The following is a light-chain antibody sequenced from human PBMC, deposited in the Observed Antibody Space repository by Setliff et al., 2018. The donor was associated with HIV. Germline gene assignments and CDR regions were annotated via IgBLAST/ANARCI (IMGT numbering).Light chain of an antibody. J-gene: IGLJ1*01. CDR2: STS. CDR3: LLYYGGAQLGV. V-gene: IGLV7-43*01. CDR1: TGAVTSGYY. Sequence: QAVVTQEPSLTVSPGGTVTLTCASNTGAVTSGYYPNWFQQKPGQPPTSLIYSTSYKHAWTPARFSGSLLGGKAALALSGVQPEDEAEYYCLLYYGGAQLGVFGTGTKVTVL.